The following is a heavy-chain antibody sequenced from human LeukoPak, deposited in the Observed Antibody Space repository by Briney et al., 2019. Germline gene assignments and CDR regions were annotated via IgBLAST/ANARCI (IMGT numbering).Heavy chain of an antibody. V-gene: IGHV3-23*01. CDR3: AKSSRYGTGWYGRIDY. J-gene: IGHJ4*02. CDR1: GFTFSSHA. D-gene: IGHD6-19*01. CDR2: ISDRGDNK. Sequence: GRSLRLSCAASGFTFSSHAMSWVRQAPGKGLEWVSAISDRGDNKQYTDSVKGRLTISRDNSKNTLYLQMNSLSADDTAVYYCAKSSRYGTGWYGRIDYWGQGTLVTVS.